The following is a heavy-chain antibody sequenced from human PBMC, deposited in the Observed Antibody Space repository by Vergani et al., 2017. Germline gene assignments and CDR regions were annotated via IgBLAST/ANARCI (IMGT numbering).Heavy chain of an antibody. CDR3: ARHSTVEWLVKLGWIDP. CDR2: IYYSGST. CDR1: GDSIISRSYY. D-gene: IGHD6-19*01. Sequence: QMKLKEVGKGLVKASETLSLTCTVSGDSIISRSYYWGWIRQPPGKGLEWIASIYYSGSTYYNPSLKSRVTISVDTSKNQFSLKLSSVTAADTAVYFCARHSTVEWLVKLGWIDPWGQGILVTVSS. J-gene: IGHJ5*02. V-gene: IGHV4-39*01.